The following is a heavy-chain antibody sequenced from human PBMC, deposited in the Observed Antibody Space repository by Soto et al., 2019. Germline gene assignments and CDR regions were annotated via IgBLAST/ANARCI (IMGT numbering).Heavy chain of an antibody. CDR3: ARDSSTSQNIHYYYGMDV. D-gene: IGHD2-2*01. CDR1: GGSVSSGSYY. J-gene: IGHJ6*02. CDR2: IFYSGST. Sequence: QVQLRESGPGLVKPSETLSLTCTVSGGSVSSGSYYWSWIRQPPGKGLEWIGYIFYSGSTNYNPSLYGRVTISVDTSKNQCSLELRSVTAADTAVYYCARDSSTSQNIHYYYGMDVWGRGTTVTVSS. V-gene: IGHV4-61*01.